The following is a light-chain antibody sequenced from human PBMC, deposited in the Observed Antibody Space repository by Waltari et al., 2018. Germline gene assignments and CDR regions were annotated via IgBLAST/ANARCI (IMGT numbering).Light chain of an antibody. CDR1: SSDVGFYNY. Sequence: QSALTQPASVSGSPGQSITISCTGTSSDVGFYNYVSWYQQHPGKAPKLMIYDVSERPSGVANRFAVSKSVNTASLTISGLQAEDEADYYCNSYAGSSSWVFGGGTKLTVL. CDR2: DVS. V-gene: IGLV2-14*01. J-gene: IGLJ3*02. CDR3: NSYAGSSSWV.